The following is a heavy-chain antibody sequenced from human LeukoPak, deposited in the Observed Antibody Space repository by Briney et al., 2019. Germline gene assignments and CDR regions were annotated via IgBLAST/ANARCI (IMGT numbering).Heavy chain of an antibody. CDR1: GFAFSSYE. J-gene: IGHJ6*04. Sequence: GGSLHLSFAASGFAFSSYEMNWVRPATGKGLAWVSCISSSGSTIYYTDSVKGRFTISRDNAKNSLYLQMNSLRAEDTAVYYCAELGITMIGGVGGKGTTVTISS. V-gene: IGHV3-48*03. CDR3: AELGITMIGGV. CDR2: ISSSGSTI. D-gene: IGHD3-10*02.